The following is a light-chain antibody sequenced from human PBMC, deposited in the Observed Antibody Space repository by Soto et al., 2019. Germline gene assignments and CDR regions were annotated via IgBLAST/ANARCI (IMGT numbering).Light chain of an antibody. Sequence: DIQLTQSPSFLSASVGDRVTITCRASQGISSYLAWYQQKPGKAPKLLIYAASTLQSGVPSRFSVSGSGTELTLTISVLQPEDFATYYCQQLNSYSFGPGTKVDIK. CDR2: AAS. CDR1: QGISSY. J-gene: IGKJ3*01. CDR3: QQLNSYS. V-gene: IGKV1-9*01.